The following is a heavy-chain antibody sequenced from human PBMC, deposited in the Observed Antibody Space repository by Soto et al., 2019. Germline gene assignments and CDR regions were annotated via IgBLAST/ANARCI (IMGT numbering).Heavy chain of an antibody. CDR3: ARGIDFYFHL. J-gene: IGHJ2*01. CDR1: GFTFSNYW. V-gene: IGHV3-74*01. CDR2: INSDEISR. Sequence: EVQLVESGGDLVQPGGSLSLSCVASGFTFSNYWMHWVRQAPGKGLEWVSRINSDEISRAYADSVKARFISSRDNDKNSLSLEMNSLRAEDTAVYYCARGIDFYFHLWCRGTLGTVSS.